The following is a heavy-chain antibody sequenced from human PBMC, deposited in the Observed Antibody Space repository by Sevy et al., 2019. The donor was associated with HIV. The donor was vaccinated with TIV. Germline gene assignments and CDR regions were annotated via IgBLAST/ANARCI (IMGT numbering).Heavy chain of an antibody. CDR1: GFTFSSYA. Sequence: GGSLRLSCAASGFTFSSYAMHWVRQAPGKGLEWVAVISYDGSNKYYADSVKGRFTISRDNSKNTLYLQMNSLRAEDTAVYYCARFFNISIFGVVNDYSMDVWGQGTTVTVSS. CDR3: ARFFNISIFGVVNDYSMDV. V-gene: IGHV3-30*04. D-gene: IGHD3-3*01. CDR2: ISYDGSNK. J-gene: IGHJ6*02.